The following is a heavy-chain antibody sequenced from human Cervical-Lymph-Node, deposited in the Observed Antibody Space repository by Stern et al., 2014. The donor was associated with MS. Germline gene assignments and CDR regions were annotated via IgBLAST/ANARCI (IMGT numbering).Heavy chain of an antibody. CDR3: ARGATQAFDP. V-gene: IGHV4-59*01. J-gene: IGHJ5*02. CDR1: GGTISSYY. CDR2: IYYSGSP. Sequence: QVQLQESGPGLVKPSETLSLTCTVSGGTISSYYWSWIRQPPGQGLEWIGYIYYSGSPNYNPSLKSRVTISVDTSKNQFSLKLSSVTAADTAVYYCARGATQAFDPWGQGTLVTVSS.